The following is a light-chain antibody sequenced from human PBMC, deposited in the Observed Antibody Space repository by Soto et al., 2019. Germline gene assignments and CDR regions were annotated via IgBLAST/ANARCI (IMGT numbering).Light chain of an antibody. Sequence: EIVLTQSPATLSVSPGEIVTLSCRASQSVDINLAWYQQKPGQAPRLLIYGASTRATDMSGTFSGRGSGTEFNLTINTLRPEDFAVYYCQQYRGWPRTFGQGTKVEIK. CDR1: QSVDIN. J-gene: IGKJ1*01. CDR3: QQYRGWPRT. V-gene: IGKV3-15*01. CDR2: GAS.